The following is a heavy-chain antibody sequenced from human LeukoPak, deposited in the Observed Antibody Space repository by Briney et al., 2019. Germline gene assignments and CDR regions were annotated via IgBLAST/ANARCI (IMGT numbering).Heavy chain of an antibody. CDR2: ISSGSAYI. CDR3: ARCISGYLEDY. V-gene: IGHV3-21*01. CDR1: GFTFTSYS. J-gene: IGHJ4*02. Sequence: GGSLRLSCAASGFTFTSYSMNWVRQAPGKGLEWVSSISSGSAYISYADSVKGRFTISIDNAKNSLYPQMISLRAEDTAVYYCARCISGYLEDYWGQGTLVTVSS. D-gene: IGHD5-12*01.